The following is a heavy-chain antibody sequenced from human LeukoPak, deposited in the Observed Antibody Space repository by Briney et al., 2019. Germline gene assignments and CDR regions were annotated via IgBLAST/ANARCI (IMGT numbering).Heavy chain of an antibody. CDR2: ISAYNGNT. J-gene: IGHJ3*02. Sequence: ASVKVSCKASGYTFTSYGISWVRQAPGQGLEWMGWISAYNGNTNYAQKLQGRVTMTTDTSTSTAYMELRSLRSDDTAVYYCARDDYYDSSGYYSAFDIWGQGTMVTVSS. CDR1: GYTFTSYG. V-gene: IGHV1-18*01. D-gene: IGHD3-22*01. CDR3: ARDDYYDSSGYYSAFDI.